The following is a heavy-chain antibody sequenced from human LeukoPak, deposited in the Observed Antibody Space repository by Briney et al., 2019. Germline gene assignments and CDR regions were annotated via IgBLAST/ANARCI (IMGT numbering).Heavy chain of an antibody. CDR3: AKGVGGSANYYYMDV. Sequence: PGGSLRLSCAAPGFAFSRHGIHWVRQAPGKGLEWVAFIPYDGSNKFYADSVKGRFTISRDNSKNTLSLQMNSLRAEDTAVYYCAKGVGGSANYYYMDVWGKGTTVTVSS. CDR2: IPYDGSNK. D-gene: IGHD3-10*01. J-gene: IGHJ6*03. V-gene: IGHV3-30*02. CDR1: GFAFSRHG.